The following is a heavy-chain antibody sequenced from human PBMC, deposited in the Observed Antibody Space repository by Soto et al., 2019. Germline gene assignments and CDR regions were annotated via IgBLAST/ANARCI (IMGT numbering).Heavy chain of an antibody. V-gene: IGHV5-51*01. J-gene: IGHJ3*02. D-gene: IGHD2-15*01. CDR3: AGCSGGSCYLPFDAFDI. CDR1: GYSFTSYW. Sequence: GESLTISCKGSGYSFTSYWIGWVRQMPGKGLEWMGIIYPGDSDTRYSPSFQGQVTISADKSISTAYLQWSSLKASDTAMYYFAGCSGGSCYLPFDAFDIWGQGTMVTVSS. CDR2: IYPGDSDT.